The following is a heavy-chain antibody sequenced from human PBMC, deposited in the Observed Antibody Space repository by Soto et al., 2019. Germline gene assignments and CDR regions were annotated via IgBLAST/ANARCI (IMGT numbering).Heavy chain of an antibody. D-gene: IGHD3-3*01. CDR1: GYTFTNYG. CDR3: ARCSRYEFCSDSTSPSYYFDY. V-gene: IGHV1-18*01. Sequence: ASVKVSCKASGYTFTNYGITWVRQAPGQGLEWMGWISSYNGNTNYAQKLQGRVTMTTDISTTISYMAVSSLTSDDTAVYYCARCSRYEFCSDSTSPSYYFDYWGQGTLVTVSS. J-gene: IGHJ4*02. CDR2: ISSYNGNT.